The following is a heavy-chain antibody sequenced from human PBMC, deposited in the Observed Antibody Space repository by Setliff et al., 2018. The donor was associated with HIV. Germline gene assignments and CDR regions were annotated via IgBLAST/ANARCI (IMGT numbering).Heavy chain of an antibody. CDR3: ARDRTQQNWGSRGYSYMDV. Sequence: ASVKVSCKVSGYTLTEVSIHWVRQAPKKGLEWMGYFDPQDGETVRAQKFQGRVTLTEDTYTDKAYMELSGLRADDTAVYYCARDRTQQNWGSRGYSYMDVWGNGTTVTDSS. D-gene: IGHD7-27*01. CDR1: GYTLTEVS. V-gene: IGHV1-24*01. CDR2: FDPQDGET. J-gene: IGHJ6*03.